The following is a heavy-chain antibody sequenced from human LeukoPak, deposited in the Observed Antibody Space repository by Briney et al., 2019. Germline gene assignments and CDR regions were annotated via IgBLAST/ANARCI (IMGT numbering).Heavy chain of an antibody. CDR2: ISGSGGSI. CDR3: AKDSDELIAAAYNWFDP. D-gene: IGHD6-13*01. J-gene: IGHJ5*02. V-gene: IGHV3-23*01. Sequence: GGSLRLSCAASGFTFSSYGMSWVRQAPGKGLEWVSGISGSGGSIDYADSVKGRFTISRDNSKNTLYLQMNFPRAEDTAVYYCAKDSDELIAAAYNWFDPWGQGTLVTVSS. CDR1: GFTFSSYG.